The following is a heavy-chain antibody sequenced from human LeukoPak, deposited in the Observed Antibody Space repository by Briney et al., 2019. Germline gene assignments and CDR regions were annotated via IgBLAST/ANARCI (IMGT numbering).Heavy chain of an antibody. D-gene: IGHD3-10*01. Sequence: PSETLSLTCAVSGGSISSTKWWSWVRQPPGKVLGWIGEIYHSGSSNYNPSLKSRVTISVDTSKNQFSLKLSSVTAADTAVYYCAREFKVRRYLRFDYWGQGTLVTVSS. J-gene: IGHJ4*02. CDR3: AREFKVRRYLRFDY. V-gene: IGHV4-4*02. CDR1: GGSISSTKW. CDR2: IYHSGSS.